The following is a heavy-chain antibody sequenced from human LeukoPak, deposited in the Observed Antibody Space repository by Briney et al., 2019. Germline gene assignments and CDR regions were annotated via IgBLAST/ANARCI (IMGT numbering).Heavy chain of an antibody. Sequence: EASVKVSCKASGYTFTSYYMHRVRQAPGQGLEWMGIINPSGGSTSYAQKFQGRVTMTRDTSTSTVYMELSSLRSEDTAVYYCANGYCSGGSCYPDFDYWGQGTLVTVSS. J-gene: IGHJ4*02. CDR2: INPSGGST. CDR3: ANGYCSGGSCYPDFDY. V-gene: IGHV1-46*01. D-gene: IGHD2-15*01. CDR1: GYTFTSYY.